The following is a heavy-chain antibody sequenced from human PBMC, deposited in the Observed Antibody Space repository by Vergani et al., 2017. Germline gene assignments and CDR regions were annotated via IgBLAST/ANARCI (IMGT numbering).Heavy chain of an antibody. CDR1: GGTFSSYA. CDR3: PRXEYFDWYKGSDYFYMDV. V-gene: IGHV1-69*01. Sequence: QVQLVQSGAEVKKPGSSVKVSCKASGGTFSSYAISWVRQAPGQGLEWMGGSITIFGTANYAQQFQGRVPITAYESTNKDYMELSSLRSEETAGYYCPRXEYFDWYKGSDYFYMDVWGRGTMVIVSS. CDR2: SITIFGTA. D-gene: IGHD3-9*01. J-gene: IGHJ6*03.